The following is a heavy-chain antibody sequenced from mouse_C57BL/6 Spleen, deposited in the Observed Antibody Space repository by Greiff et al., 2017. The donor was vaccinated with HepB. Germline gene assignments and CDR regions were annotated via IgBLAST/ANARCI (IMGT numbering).Heavy chain of an antibody. J-gene: IGHJ2*01. V-gene: IGHV3-6*01. CDR3: ARGEWLLFDY. CDR1: GYSITSGYY. D-gene: IGHD2-3*01. CDR2: ISYDGSN. Sequence: EVKLQESGPGLVKPSQSLSLTCSVTGYSITSGYYWNWIRQFPGNKLEWMGYISYDGSNNYNPSLKNRISITRDTSKNQFFLKLNSVTTEDTATYYCARGEWLLFDYWGQGTTLTVSS.